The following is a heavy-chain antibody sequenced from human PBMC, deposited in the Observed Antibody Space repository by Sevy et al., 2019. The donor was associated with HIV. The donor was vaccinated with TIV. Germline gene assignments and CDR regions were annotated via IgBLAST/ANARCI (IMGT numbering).Heavy chain of an antibody. Sequence: GGSLRLSCAASGFTFSSYDMHWVRQATGKGLEWVSAIGTAGDTYYPGSVKGRFTISRENAKNSLYLQMNSLRAGDTAVYYCARGEGGYGSGGSCYGDYYYYGMDVWGQGTTVTVSS. CDR2: IGTAGDT. D-gene: IGHD2-15*01. CDR1: GFTFSSYD. V-gene: IGHV3-13*01. J-gene: IGHJ6*02. CDR3: ARGEGGYGSGGSCYGDYYYYGMDV.